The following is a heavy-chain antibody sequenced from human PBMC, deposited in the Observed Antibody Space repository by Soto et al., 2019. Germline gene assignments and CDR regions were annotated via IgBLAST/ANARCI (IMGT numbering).Heavy chain of an antibody. CDR2: ISSDGTTT. Sequence: EVQLVQSGGGLSQPGKSLRLSCSASGFTFRKFGMHWVLQVPGKGPVWVSYISSDGTTTDYADSVKGRFTISRDNAKDTLYLQMDSLRAEDTAVYYCAIQDCTNDVCIDAAVTVVWALEAWCQGTLFTVSS. J-gene: IGHJ1*01. D-gene: IGHD2-8*01. V-gene: IGHV3-74*01. CDR3: AIQDCTNDVCIDAAVTVVWALEA. CDR1: GFTFRKFG.